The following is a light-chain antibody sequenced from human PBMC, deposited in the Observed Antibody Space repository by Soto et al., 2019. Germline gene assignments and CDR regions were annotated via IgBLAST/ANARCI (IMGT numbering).Light chain of an antibody. V-gene: IGKV3-20*01. CDR1: QTVTSNY. CDR3: QQYDGSPST. J-gene: IGKJ1*01. Sequence: EIVMTQSPGTLSLSPGERATLSCRASQTVTSNYLAWYQRKPGQAPRLLIYGASSRATDIPDRFSGSGSGTAFTLTITKLEPEDFAVYFCQQYDGSPSTFGQGTKVEIK. CDR2: GAS.